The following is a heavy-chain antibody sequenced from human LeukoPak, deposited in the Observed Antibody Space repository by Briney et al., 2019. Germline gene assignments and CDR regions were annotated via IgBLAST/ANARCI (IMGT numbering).Heavy chain of an antibody. CDR2: FYPGDSDT. CDR1: GSRFNTYW. CDR3: ARLSAAADTGVYHVMDV. D-gene: IGHD6-13*01. V-gene: IGHV5-51*01. J-gene: IGHJ6*02. Sequence: GPPLKISCRGSGSRFNTYWIAWVGQMPGKGLEWMRSFYPGDSDTRFRPSFQGQVTISVDKSIYTAYLQWSSLKASDTAMYYCARLSAAADTGVYHVMDVWGQGTTVTVSS.